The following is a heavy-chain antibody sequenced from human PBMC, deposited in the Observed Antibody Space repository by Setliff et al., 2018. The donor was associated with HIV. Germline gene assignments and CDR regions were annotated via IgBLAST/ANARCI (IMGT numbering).Heavy chain of an antibody. Sequence: QTGGSLRLSCAASGFTFSSYAMSWVRQAPGKGLEWVSAISGSGGSTYYADSVKGRFTISRDNSKNTLYLQMNSLRAEDTAVYYCARPNYYDSSGSFDYWGQGTLVTVSS. J-gene: IGHJ4*02. CDR3: ARPNYYDSSGSFDY. D-gene: IGHD3-22*01. CDR2: ISGSGGST. V-gene: IGHV3-23*01. CDR1: GFTFSSYA.